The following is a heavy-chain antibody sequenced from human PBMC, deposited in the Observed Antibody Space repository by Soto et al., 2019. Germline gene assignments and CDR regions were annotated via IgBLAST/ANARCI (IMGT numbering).Heavy chain of an antibody. Sequence: GGSLRLSCAASGFTFSSYWMHWVRQAPGKGLVWVSRINSDGSSTSYADSVKGRFTISRDKANNTLYLQMNRQRAEDAAVYYCARVEDSSSPLEGEFDYWGQGTLVTVSS. CDR3: ARVEDSSSPLEGEFDY. CDR2: INSDGSST. D-gene: IGHD6-6*01. J-gene: IGHJ4*02. CDR1: GFTFSSYW. V-gene: IGHV3-74*01.